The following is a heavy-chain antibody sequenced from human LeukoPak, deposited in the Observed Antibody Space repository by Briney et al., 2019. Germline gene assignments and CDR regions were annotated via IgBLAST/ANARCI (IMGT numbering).Heavy chain of an antibody. D-gene: IGHD2-2*01. CDR2: ISAYNGNT. Sequence: EASVKVSCKASGYTFTSYGISWVRQAPGQGLEWMGWISAYNGNTNYAQKLQGRVTMTTDTSTSTAYMELRSLRSDDTAVYYCARGIVVVPAANYYYYMDVWGKGTTVTVSS. V-gene: IGHV1-18*01. CDR3: ARGIVVVPAANYYYYMDV. J-gene: IGHJ6*03. CDR1: GYTFTSYG.